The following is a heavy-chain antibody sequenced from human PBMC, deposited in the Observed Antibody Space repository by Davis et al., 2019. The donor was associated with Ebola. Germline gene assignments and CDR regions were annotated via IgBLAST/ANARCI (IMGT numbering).Heavy chain of an antibody. D-gene: IGHD3-22*01. Sequence: SETLSLTCTVSGGSISSYYWSWIRQPPGKGLEWIGEINHSGSTNYNPSLKSRVTISVDTSKNQFSLKLSSVTAADTAVYYCARARVIVVVTTLYYYYGMDVWGQGTTVTVSS. CDR3: ARARVIVVVTTLYYYYGMDV. J-gene: IGHJ6*02. CDR1: GGSISSYY. V-gene: IGHV4-34*01. CDR2: INHSGST.